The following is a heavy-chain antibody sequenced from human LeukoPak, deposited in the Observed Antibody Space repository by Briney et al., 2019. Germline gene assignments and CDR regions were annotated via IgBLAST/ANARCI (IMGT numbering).Heavy chain of an antibody. J-gene: IGHJ4*02. CDR3: ARGRYCSGDSCYPFDY. V-gene: IGHV1-2*02. D-gene: IGHD2-15*01. CDR2: IDPNSGGT. Sequence: ASVKVSFKSSGYSFTGYYMHWVRQAPGPGLEWMGWIDPNSGGTYYAQKSQGRVTMTRDTSITKAYMELSRLISDDTAVYYCARGRYCSGDSCYPFDYWGQGTLVTVSS. CDR1: GYSFTGYY.